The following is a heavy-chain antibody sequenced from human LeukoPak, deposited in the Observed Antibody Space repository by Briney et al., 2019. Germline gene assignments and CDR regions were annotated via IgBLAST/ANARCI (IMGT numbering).Heavy chain of an antibody. CDR1: GGSISSYY. CDR3: ARVSPIIVVVPAAFDY. D-gene: IGHD2-2*01. CDR2: IYTSGST. V-gene: IGHV4-4*09. J-gene: IGHJ4*02. Sequence: SETLSLTCTVSGGSISSYYWSWIRQPPGKGLEWIGYIYTSGSTNYNPSLKSRVTISVDTSKNQFSLKLSSVTAADTAVYYCARVSPIIVVVPAAFDYWGQGTLVTVSS.